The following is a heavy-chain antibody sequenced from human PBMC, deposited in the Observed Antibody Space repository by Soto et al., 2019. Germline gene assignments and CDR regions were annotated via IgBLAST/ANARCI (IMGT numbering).Heavy chain of an antibody. J-gene: IGHJ4*02. CDR3: ARDGYGALPIDS. Sequence: QVPLVQSGAEVKKPGASVKVSCKASGYTFIEYGISWVRQAPGQGLEWMGWISVDNGSTNYAQKFRDRVVMTIDRSTTTAYMEMSSLRSDDTAVYYCARDGYGALPIDSWGQGTLVTVSS. V-gene: IGHV1-18*01. D-gene: IGHD4-17*01. CDR2: ISVDNGST. CDR1: GYTFIEYG.